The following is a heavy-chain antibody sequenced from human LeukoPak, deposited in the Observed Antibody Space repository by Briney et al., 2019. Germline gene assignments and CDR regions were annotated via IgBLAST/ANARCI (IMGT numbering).Heavy chain of an antibody. Sequence: GGSLRLSCAVSGFTFSSYAMSWVRQAPGKGLEWLSVISGSGSSTYSADSVKGRFTISRDNSKNTLYLQMSSLRAEDTAVYYCAKGETTYYDFWSGYQLVYWGQGTLVTVSS. CDR3: AKGETTYYDFWSGYQLVY. CDR2: ISGSGSST. CDR1: GFTFSSYA. V-gene: IGHV3-23*01. D-gene: IGHD3-3*01. J-gene: IGHJ4*02.